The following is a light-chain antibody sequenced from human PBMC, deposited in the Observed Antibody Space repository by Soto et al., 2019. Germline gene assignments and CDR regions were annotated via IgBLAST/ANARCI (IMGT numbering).Light chain of an antibody. J-gene: IGLJ3*02. Sequence: QSALTQPASVSGSPGQSITISCTGTSSDIGGYNYVSWYQQHPGKAPRLLIYDVSKRPSGVSNRFSGSKSGNTASLTISGLQAEDEADYYCNSYTSYNTQWLFGGGTQLTVL. CDR1: SSDIGGYNY. V-gene: IGLV2-14*01. CDR3: NSYTSYNTQWL. CDR2: DVS.